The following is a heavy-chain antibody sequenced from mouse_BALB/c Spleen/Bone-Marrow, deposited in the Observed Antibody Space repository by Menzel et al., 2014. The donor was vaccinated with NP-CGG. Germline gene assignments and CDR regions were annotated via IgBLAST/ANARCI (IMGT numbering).Heavy chain of an antibody. CDR2: ISSGGSYT. V-gene: IGHV5-9-4*01. J-gene: IGHJ2*01. CDR1: GFTFSSYA. Sequence: EVKLVESGGGLVKPGGSLKLSCAASGFTFSSYAMSWVRQSPEKRLEWVAEISSGGSYTYYPDTVTGRFTISRDNTKNTLYREMSSLRSEDTAMYYCARDSSGYFDYWGQGTTLTVSS. CDR3: ARDSSGYFDY. D-gene: IGHD3-1*01.